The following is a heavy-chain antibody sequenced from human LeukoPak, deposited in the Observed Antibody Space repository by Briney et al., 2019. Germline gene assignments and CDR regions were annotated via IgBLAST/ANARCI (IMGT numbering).Heavy chain of an antibody. Sequence: GGPLRLSCAASGITFSRFWMSWVRQAPGKGLQWVANINQDGSEKHYVDSVKGRFTISRDNAENSLYLQMNSLRAEDTAVYYCASGGHLDYWGQGALDTVAS. CDR1: GITFSRFW. V-gene: IGHV3-7*03. CDR2: INQDGSEK. J-gene: IGHJ4*02. D-gene: IGHD3-16*01. CDR3: ASGGHLDY.